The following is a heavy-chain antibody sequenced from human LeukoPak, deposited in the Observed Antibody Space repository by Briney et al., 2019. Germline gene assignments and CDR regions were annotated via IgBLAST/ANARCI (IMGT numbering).Heavy chain of an antibody. D-gene: IGHD3-22*01. J-gene: IGHJ6*03. Sequence: SETPSLTCAVYGGSFSGYYWSWIRQPPGKGLEWIGEINHSGSTNYNPSLKSRVTISVDTSKNQFSLKLSSVTAADTAVYYCARAYYDSSGYYHPGSYYYMDVWGKGTTVTVSS. CDR1: GGSFSGYY. CDR3: ARAYYDSSGYYHPGSYYYMDV. V-gene: IGHV4-34*01. CDR2: INHSGST.